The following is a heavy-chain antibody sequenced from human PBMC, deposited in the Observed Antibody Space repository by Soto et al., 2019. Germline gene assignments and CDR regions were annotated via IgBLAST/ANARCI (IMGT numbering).Heavy chain of an antibody. CDR3: AKDKQGISTDYYHISGYYGA. CDR2: ISFDVDAT. J-gene: IGHJ5*02. V-gene: IGHV3-23*01. D-gene: IGHD3-22*01. Sequence: EVHLLESGGGLVQPGGSLRLSCAASGFTFSSYAMSWVRQAPGKGLEWVSTISFDVDATFYADSVRGRFTISRDNFGDKVHLQMNSLRGEETATYYCAKDKQGISTDYYHISGYYGAWGQGTLVTVSS. CDR1: GFTFSSYA.